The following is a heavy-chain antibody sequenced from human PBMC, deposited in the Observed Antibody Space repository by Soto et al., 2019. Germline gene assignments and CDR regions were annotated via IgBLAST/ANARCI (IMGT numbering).Heavy chain of an antibody. D-gene: IGHD1-26*01. V-gene: IGHV3-30*18. CDR3: AKPHSSGSYDY. CDR1: GFTFSSYG. CDR2: ISYDGSNK. J-gene: IGHJ4*02. Sequence: GGSLRLSCAASGFTFSSYGMHWVRQAPGKGLEWVAVISYDGSNKYYADSVKGRFTISRDNSKNTLYLQMNSLRAEDTAVYYCAKPHSSGSYDYWGQGTLVTVSS.